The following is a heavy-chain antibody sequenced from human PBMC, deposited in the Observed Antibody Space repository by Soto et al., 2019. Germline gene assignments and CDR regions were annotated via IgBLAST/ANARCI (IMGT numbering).Heavy chain of an antibody. CDR3: AKPHENYDILTGYYL. J-gene: IGHJ4*02. CDR2: ISGNGGST. V-gene: IGHV3-23*01. Sequence: GGSLRLSCAASGFTFSTYAMTWVRQAPGKGLEWVSAISGNGGSTYYADSVKGRFTISRDNSKNTLYLQMSSLRAEDTAVYYCAKPHENYDILTGYYLWGQGTLVTVSS. CDR1: GFTFSTYA. D-gene: IGHD3-9*01.